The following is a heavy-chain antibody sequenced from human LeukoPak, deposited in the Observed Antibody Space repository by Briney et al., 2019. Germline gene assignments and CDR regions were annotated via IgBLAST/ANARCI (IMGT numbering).Heavy chain of an antibody. CDR3: ARDWTYSGSYHYFDY. CDR1: GDSIRSGTYY. CDR2: IYTSGST. Sequence: SETLSLTCSVSGDSIRSGTYYWSWIRQPAGKGLEWIGRIYTSGSTNYNPSLKSRVTISVDTSKNQFSLKLSSVTAADTAVYYCARDWTYSGSYHYFDYWGQGTLVTVSS. J-gene: IGHJ4*02. D-gene: IGHD1-26*01. V-gene: IGHV4-61*02.